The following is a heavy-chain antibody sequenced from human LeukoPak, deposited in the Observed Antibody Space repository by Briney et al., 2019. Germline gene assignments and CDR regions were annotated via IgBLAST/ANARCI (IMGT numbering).Heavy chain of an antibody. J-gene: IGHJ4*02. D-gene: IGHD1-26*01. Sequence: GGSLRLSCAASGITFSSYGMHWVRQAPGKGLEWVAVIWYDGSNKYYADSVKGRFTISRDNSKNTLYLQMNSLRAEDTAVYYCARGSRRGGSYYSEYWGQGTLVTVSS. V-gene: IGHV3-33*01. CDR2: IWYDGSNK. CDR1: GITFSSYG. CDR3: ARGSRRGGSYYSEY.